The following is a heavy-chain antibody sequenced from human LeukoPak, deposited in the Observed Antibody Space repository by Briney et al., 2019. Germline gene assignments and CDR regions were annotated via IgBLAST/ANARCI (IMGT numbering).Heavy chain of an antibody. Sequence: ASVKVSCKASGYTFTSYYMHWVRQAPGQGLEWMGIINPSGGSTSYAQKFQGRVTMTRDTSTSTVYMELSSLRSEDTAVYYCARWGYGDRTYYYYYMDVWGKGTTVTVSS. D-gene: IGHD4-17*01. CDR1: GYTFTSYY. V-gene: IGHV1-46*01. CDR2: INPSGGST. CDR3: ARWGYGDRTYYYYYMDV. J-gene: IGHJ6*03.